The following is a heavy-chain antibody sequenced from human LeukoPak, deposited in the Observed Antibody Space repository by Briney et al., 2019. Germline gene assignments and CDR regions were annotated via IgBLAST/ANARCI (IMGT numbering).Heavy chain of an antibody. CDR3: ATRDGYGGHETYGYYMDV. CDR2: INPNSGDT. J-gene: IGHJ6*03. CDR1: GYTLTGFY. V-gene: IGHV1-2*02. D-gene: IGHD5-12*01. Sequence: ASVNVSCKASGYTLTGFYMHWVRQAPRQGPEWMGWINPNSGDTNYAPKFQGRVTITADESTSTVYMEMSSLRSEDTAVFYCATRDGYGGHETYGYYMDVWGKGTTVTVSS.